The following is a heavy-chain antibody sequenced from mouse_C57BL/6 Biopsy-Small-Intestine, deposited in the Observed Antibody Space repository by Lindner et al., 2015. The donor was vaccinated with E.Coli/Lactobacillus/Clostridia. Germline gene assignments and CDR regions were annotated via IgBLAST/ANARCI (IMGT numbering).Heavy chain of an antibody. V-gene: IGHV1-54*01. CDR2: INPGSGGT. CDR3: ARASDYYGSSYWYFDV. CDR1: GYAFTNYL. Sequence: VQLQESGAELVRPGTSVKVSCKASGYAFTNYLIEWVKQRPGQGLEWIGVINPGSGGTNYNEKFKGKATLTADKSSSTAYMQLSSLTSEDSAVYFCARASDYYGSSYWYFDVWGTGTTVTVSS. J-gene: IGHJ1*03. D-gene: IGHD1-1*01.